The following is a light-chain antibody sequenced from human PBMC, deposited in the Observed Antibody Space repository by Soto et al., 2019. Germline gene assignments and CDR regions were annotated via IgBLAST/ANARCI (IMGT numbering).Light chain of an antibody. J-gene: IGLJ2*01. CDR2: EGS. V-gene: IGLV2-23*01. CDR3: CSYSGSSTHVV. Sequence: QSALTQPASVSGSPGQSITISCTGTSSDVGSYNLVSWYQQHPGKAPKLMIYEGSKRPSGVSNRFSGSKSGNTASLTISGLQAEDEADYYCCSYSGSSTHVVFGGGTMLTV. CDR1: SSDVGSYNL.